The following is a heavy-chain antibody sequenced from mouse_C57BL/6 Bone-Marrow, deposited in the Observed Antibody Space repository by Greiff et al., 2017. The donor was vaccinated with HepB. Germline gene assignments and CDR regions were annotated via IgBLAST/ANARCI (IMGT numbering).Heavy chain of an antibody. V-gene: IGHV1-39*01. CDR1: GYSFTDYN. CDR3: ARSYYGSPWYFDV. D-gene: IGHD1-1*01. CDR2: INPNNGTT. J-gene: IGHJ1*03. Sequence: EVQLKQSGPELVKPGASVKISCKASGYSFTDYNMNWVKQSTGKSLEWIGVINPNNGTTSYNQKFKGKATLTVDQSSSTAYMQLNSLTSEDSAVYYCARSYYGSPWYFDVWGTGTTVTVSS.